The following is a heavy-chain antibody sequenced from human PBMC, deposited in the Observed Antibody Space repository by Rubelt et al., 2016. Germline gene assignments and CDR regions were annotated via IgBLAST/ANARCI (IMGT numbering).Heavy chain of an antibody. CDR1: GFTVSSNY. CDR3: ATDVTYYDFWSGYYKDY. CDR2: IYSGGTT. Sequence: GGSLRLSCAASGFTVSSNYMSWVRQAPGKGLEWVSLIYSGGTTYYADSVKGRFTISRDNAKKSLYLQMNSLRAEDTAVYYCATDVTYYDFWSGYYKDYWGQGTLVTVSS. D-gene: IGHD3-3*01. V-gene: IGHV3-53*01. J-gene: IGHJ4*02.